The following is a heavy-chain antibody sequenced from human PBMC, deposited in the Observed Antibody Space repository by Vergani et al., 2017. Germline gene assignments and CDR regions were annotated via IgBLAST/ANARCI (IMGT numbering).Heavy chain of an antibody. J-gene: IGHJ6*02. CDR1: GFTFSSYD. V-gene: IGHV3-48*03. D-gene: IGHD2-15*01. CDR2: ISSSGSTI. Sequence: EVQLVESGGGLVQPGGSLRLSCAASGFTFSSYDMNWVRQAPGKGLEWVSYISSSGSTIYYADSVKGRFTISRDNAKNSLYLQMNSLRAEDTAVYYCAREWGCSGGSCYYYYGMDVWGQGTTVTVSS. CDR3: AREWGCSGGSCYYYYGMDV.